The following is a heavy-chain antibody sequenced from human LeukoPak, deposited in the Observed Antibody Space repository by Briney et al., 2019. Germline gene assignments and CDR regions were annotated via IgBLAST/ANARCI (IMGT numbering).Heavy chain of an antibody. CDR3: ARFGGSYPTEIDAFDI. CDR1: GYTFTGYY. V-gene: IGHV1-2*02. D-gene: IGHD1-26*01. CDR2: INPNSGGT. J-gene: IGHJ3*02. Sequence: GASVKVSCKASGYTFTGYYMHWVRQAPGQGLEWMGWINPNSGGTNYAQKFQGRVTMTRDTSISTAYMELSRLRSDDTAVYYCARFGGSYPTEIDAFDIWGQGTMVTVSS.